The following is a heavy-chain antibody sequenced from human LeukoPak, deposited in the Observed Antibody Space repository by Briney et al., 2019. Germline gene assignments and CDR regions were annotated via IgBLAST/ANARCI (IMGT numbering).Heavy chain of an antibody. D-gene: IGHD4-17*01. Sequence: PSETLSLTCTVSGGSVSSGSYYWSWIRQPPGKGLEWIGYIYYSGSTNYNPSLKSRVTISVDTSKNQFSLKLSSVTAADTAVYYCARAPLTTVNRGGMDVWGKGTTVTVSS. CDR2: IYYSGST. V-gene: IGHV4-61*01. CDR3: ARAPLTTVNRGGMDV. J-gene: IGHJ6*04. CDR1: GGSVSSGSYY.